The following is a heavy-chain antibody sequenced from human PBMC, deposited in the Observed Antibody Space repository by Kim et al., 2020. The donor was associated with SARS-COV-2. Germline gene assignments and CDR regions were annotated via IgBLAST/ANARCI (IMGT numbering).Heavy chain of an antibody. CDR2: IYYSGST. J-gene: IGHJ2*01. Sequence: SETLSLTCTVSGGSISSGGYYWSWIRQHPGKGLEWIGYIYYSGSTYYNPSLKSRVTISVDTSKNQFSLKLSSVTAADTAVYYCAIISPNWYFDLWGRGTLVTVSS. D-gene: IGHD2-21*01. V-gene: IGHV4-31*03. CDR1: GGSISSGGYY. CDR3: AIISPNWYFDL.